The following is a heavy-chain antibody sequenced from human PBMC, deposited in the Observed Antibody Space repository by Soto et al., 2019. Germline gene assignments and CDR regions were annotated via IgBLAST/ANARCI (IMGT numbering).Heavy chain of an antibody. CDR3: ARRYSGYGDY. D-gene: IGHD5-12*01. V-gene: IGHV4-59*08. CDR1: GGSITSYY. J-gene: IGHJ4*02. CDR2: IYFSGSA. Sequence: SETLSVTYTVSGGSITSYYWSWIRQPPGKGLEWIGYIYFSGSANYNPSLKSRVTISVDTSKNQFSLKLSSVTAADTDVYYCARRYSGYGDYWGQGTLVTGSS.